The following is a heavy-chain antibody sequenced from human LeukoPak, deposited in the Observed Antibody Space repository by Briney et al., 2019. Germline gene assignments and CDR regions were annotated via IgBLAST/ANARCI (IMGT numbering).Heavy chain of an antibody. V-gene: IGHV4-61*02. CDR1: GGSISSGSYY. Sequence: SETPSLTCTVSGGSISSGSYYWSWIRQPAGKGLEWIGRIYTSGSTNYNPSLKSRVTISVDTSKNQFSLKLSSVTAADTAVYYCARLPYCSSTSCFYYFDYWGQGTLVTVSS. CDR2: IYTSGST. J-gene: IGHJ4*02. CDR3: ARLPYCSSTSCFYYFDY. D-gene: IGHD2-2*01.